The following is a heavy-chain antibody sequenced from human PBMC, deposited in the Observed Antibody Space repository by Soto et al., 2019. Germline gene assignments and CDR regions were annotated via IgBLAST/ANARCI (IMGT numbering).Heavy chain of an antibody. J-gene: IGHJ6*02. V-gene: IGHV4-4*07. CDR3: TKGPNWNYYYYGVDV. D-gene: IGHD1-20*01. CDR2: VYSSGAT. Sequence: SETLSLTCTVSGDSVSNYYWSWIRQPAGRGLEWIGRVYSSGATNYNPSLNGRVTMSVDTSRNQFSLRLSSVTAADTAIYYCTKGPNWNYYYYGVDVWGQGTAVTVSS. CDR1: GDSVSNYY.